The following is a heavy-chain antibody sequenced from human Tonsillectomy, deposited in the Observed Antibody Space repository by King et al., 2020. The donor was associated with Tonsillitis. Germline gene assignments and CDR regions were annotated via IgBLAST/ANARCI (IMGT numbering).Heavy chain of an antibody. CDR1: GFTFSSYG. J-gene: IGHJ4*02. D-gene: IGHD6-13*01. CDR2: ISYDGSNK. V-gene: IGHV3-30*18. Sequence: QLVQSGGGVVQPGRSLRLSCAASGFTFSSYGMHWVRQAPGKGREWVAVISYDGSNKYYADSVKGRFTISRDNSKNTLYLQMNSLRAEDTAVYYCAKDEAGTFDYWGQGTLVTVSS. CDR3: AKDEAGTFDY.